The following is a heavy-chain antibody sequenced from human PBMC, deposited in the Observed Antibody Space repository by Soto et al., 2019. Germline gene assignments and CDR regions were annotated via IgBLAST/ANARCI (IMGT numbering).Heavy chain of an antibody. J-gene: IGHJ5*02. V-gene: IGHV1-69*01. CDR2: IIPIFGTA. CDR1: RVALGCSA. Sequence: ACRVALGCSASWWLQQANEQGLEWMGGIIPIFGTANYAQKFRGRVTITADESTNTAYMELSSLTSVTPADTAVYFCTREVATPSNWFDPWVQRTSVTVSS. CDR3: TREVATPSNWFDP.